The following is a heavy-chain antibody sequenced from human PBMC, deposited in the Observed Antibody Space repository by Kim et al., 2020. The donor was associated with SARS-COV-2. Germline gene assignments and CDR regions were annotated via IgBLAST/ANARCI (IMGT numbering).Heavy chain of an antibody. Sequence: SETLSLTCTVSGGSISSYAWSWIRQPAGKGLEWIGRIYTSGSTHYNPSLKSRVTMSVDTSKNQFSLKLSSVTAADTAVHYCARDFSYYYDSSGYYYYYYGMDVWGQGTTVTVSS. D-gene: IGHD3-22*01. J-gene: IGHJ6*02. CDR1: GGSISSYA. CDR2: IYTSGST. CDR3: ARDFSYYYDSSGYYYYYYGMDV. V-gene: IGHV4-4*07.